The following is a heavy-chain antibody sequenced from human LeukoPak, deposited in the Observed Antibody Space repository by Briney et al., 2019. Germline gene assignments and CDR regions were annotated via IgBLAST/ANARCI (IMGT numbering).Heavy chain of an antibody. V-gene: IGHV3-21*01. J-gene: IGHJ4*02. D-gene: IGHD6-13*01. CDR2: ISSSSSYI. CDR3: ARDGAGTFDY. CDR1: GFTFSSYS. Sequence: PGGSLRLSCAASGFTFSSYSMNWVRQAPGKGLEWVSSISSSSSYIYYADSVKGRFTISRDNAKNSLYLQMNSLRAEDTAVYYCARDGAGTFDYWGQGTLDTVSS.